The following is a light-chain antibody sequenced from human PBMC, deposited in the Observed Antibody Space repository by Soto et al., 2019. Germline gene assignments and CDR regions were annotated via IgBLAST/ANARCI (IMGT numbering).Light chain of an antibody. CDR3: QRYNSSPQT. J-gene: IGKJ1*01. CDR2: AAS. V-gene: IGKV1-27*01. CDR1: QGIIDY. Sequence: DIQMSQSPSSLSASVGDRVTITCRASQGIIDYLAWYQQKPGKAPKLLIYAASTLQSGVPSRFSGSGSWTDFTLTISSLPHEDVATYYCQRYNSSPQTFGQGTKVEIK.